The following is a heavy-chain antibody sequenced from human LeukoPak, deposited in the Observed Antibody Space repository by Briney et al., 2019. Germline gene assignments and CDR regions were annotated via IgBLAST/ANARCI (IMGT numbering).Heavy chain of an antibody. J-gene: IGHJ5*02. CDR3: AREIVVPQAAMGALVGAPVKFDP. CDR2: ISSSSTTI. D-gene: IGHD2-2*01. Sequence: GGSLRLSCAASGFTFSSYSMNWVRQAPGKGLEWVSYISSSSTTIYYADSVKGRFTISRDSAKNSLYLQMNSLRAEDTAIYYCAREIVVPQAAMGALVGAPVKFDPWGQGTLVTVSS. CDR1: GFTFSSYS. V-gene: IGHV3-48*01.